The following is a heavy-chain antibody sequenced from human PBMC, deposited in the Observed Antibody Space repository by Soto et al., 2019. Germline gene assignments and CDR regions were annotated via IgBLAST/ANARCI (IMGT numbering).Heavy chain of an antibody. CDR2: IKQDGTEK. D-gene: IGHD5-18*01. J-gene: IGHJ3*02. CDR1: GFTFSRYW. V-gene: IGHV3-7*01. Sequence: EVQLVESGGGLVQPGWSLRLSCAASGFTFSRYWMNWVRQAPGKGLEWVANIKQDGTEKNYVDSVKGRFTISRDNARKSLSLQMASLRAEDTAVYFCARGDTPMITGMDSFDIWGQGTMVTVSS. CDR3: ARGDTPMITGMDSFDI.